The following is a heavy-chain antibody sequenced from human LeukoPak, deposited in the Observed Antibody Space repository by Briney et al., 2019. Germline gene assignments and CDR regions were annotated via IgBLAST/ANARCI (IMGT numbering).Heavy chain of an antibody. CDR3: AREGDILTGYAFDY. J-gene: IGHJ4*02. CDR2: IIPIFGTA. CDR1: GGTFSSYA. Sequence: ASVKVSCKASGGTFSSYAISWVRRAPGQGLEWMGGIIPIFGTANYAQKFQGRVTITADESTSTAYMELSSLRSEDTAMYYCAREGDILTGYAFDYWGQGTLVTVSS. V-gene: IGHV1-69*13. D-gene: IGHD3-9*01.